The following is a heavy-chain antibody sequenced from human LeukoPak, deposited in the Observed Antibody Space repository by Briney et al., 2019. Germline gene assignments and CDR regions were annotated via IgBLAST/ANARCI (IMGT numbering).Heavy chain of an antibody. CDR3: AKDLYYGSGSCFDY. Sequence: SGGSLRLSCAASGFTFSSYAMSWVRQAPGKGLEWVSAISGSGRSTYYADSVKGRFTISRDNSKNTLYLQMNSLRAEDTAVYYCAKDLYYGSGSCFDYWGQGTLVTVSS. CDR2: ISGSGRST. V-gene: IGHV3-23*01. CDR1: GFTFSSYA. D-gene: IGHD3-10*01. J-gene: IGHJ4*02.